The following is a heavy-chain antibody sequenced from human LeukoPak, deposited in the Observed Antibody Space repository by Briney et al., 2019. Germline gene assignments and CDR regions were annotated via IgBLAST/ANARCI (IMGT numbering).Heavy chain of an antibody. CDR3: ARVTGYRIEDYFDY. CDR1: GFTFSSYV. Sequence: GRSLRLSCAASGFTFSSYVMHWVRQAPGKGLEWVAIISYDGSNEYYADSVKGRFTISRDNSKNTLYLQMNSLRAADTAVYYCARVTGYRIEDYFDYWGQGTLVTVSS. V-gene: IGHV3-30*04. CDR2: ISYDGSNE. D-gene: IGHD6-13*01. J-gene: IGHJ4*02.